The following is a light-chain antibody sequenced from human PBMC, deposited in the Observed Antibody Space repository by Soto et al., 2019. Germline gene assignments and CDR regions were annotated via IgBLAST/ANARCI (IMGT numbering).Light chain of an antibody. J-gene: IGKJ3*01. CDR2: GAS. CDR1: QSVSSD. Sequence: EIVMTQSPATLSVSPGERATLSCRASQSVSSDLAWYQQKPGQAPRLLIYGASTRATGIPDRFSGSGSGTDVTLTISSLQSEDFAVYFCQQYNNWHFTFGPGTKVDIK. CDR3: QQYNNWHFT. V-gene: IGKV3D-15*01.